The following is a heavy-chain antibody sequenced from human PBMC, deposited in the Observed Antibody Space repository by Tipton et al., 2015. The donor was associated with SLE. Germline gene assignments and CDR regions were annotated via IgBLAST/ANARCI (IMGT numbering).Heavy chain of an antibody. CDR1: GFTFSSYA. V-gene: IGHV3-23*03. D-gene: IGHD4-23*01. CDR2: IYSGGSST. J-gene: IGHJ4*02. CDR3: AKGASMVVTPLDY. Sequence: SLRLSCAASGFTFSSYAMSWVRQAPGKGLEWVSVIYSGGSSTYYADSVKGRFTISRDNSKNTLYLQMNSLRAEDTAVYYCAKGASMVVTPLDYWGQGTLVTVSS.